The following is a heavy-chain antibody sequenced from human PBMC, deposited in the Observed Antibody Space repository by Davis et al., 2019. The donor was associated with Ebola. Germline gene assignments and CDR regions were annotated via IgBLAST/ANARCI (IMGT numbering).Heavy chain of an antibody. CDR1: GFTFSGSA. Sequence: GESLKISCAASGFTFSGSAMHWVRQASGKGLEWVGRIRSKANSYATAYAASVKGRFTISRDDSKNTAYLQMNSLKTEDTAVYYCTSMTTVKEYWGQGTLVTVSS. D-gene: IGHD4-17*01. V-gene: IGHV3-73*01. CDR3: TSMTTVKEY. J-gene: IGHJ4*02. CDR2: IRSKANSYAT.